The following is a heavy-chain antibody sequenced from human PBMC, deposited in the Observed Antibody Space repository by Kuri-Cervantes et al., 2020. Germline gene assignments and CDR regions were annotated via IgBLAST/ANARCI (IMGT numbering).Heavy chain of an antibody. Sequence: GGSLRLSCAASGFTVSSNYMSWVRQAPGKGLEWVSAISSSSSYIYYADSVKGRFTISRDNAKNSLYLQMNSLRAEDTAVYYCARASSSSRYYYYGMDVWGQGTTVTCSS. V-gene: IGHV3-21*01. CDR3: ARASSSSRYYYYGMDV. D-gene: IGHD6-6*01. J-gene: IGHJ6*01. CDR1: GFTVSSNY. CDR2: ISSSSSYI.